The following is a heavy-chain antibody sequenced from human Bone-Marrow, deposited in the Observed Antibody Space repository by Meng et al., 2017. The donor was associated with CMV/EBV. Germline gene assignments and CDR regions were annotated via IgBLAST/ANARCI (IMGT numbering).Heavy chain of an antibody. V-gene: IGHV3-21*01. J-gene: IGHJ6*02. CDR2: ISSSSSYI. CDR1: GFTFSSYS. Sequence: GGSLRLSCAASGFTFSSYSMNWVRQAPGKGLEWVSSISSSSSYIYYAYSVKGRFTIYRDNAKNSLYLQMNSMRAEDTAVYYCAREKKRCGDVWGQGTTVTVSS. D-gene: IGHD4-17*01. CDR3: AREKKRCGDV.